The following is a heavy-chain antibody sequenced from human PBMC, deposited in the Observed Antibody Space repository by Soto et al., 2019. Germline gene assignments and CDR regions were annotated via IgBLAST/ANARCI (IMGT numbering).Heavy chain of an antibody. V-gene: IGHV3-30*18. CDR3: AKDLYYDFWSGYPDY. CDR1: GFTFCSYG. D-gene: IGHD3-3*01. CDR2: ISYDGSNK. Sequence: PGGSLRLSCAASGFTFCSYGMHWVRQAPGKGLEWVAVISYDGSNKYYADSVKGRFTISRDNSKNTLYLQMNSLRAEDTAVYYCAKDLYYDFWSGYPDYWGQGTLVTVSS. J-gene: IGHJ4*02.